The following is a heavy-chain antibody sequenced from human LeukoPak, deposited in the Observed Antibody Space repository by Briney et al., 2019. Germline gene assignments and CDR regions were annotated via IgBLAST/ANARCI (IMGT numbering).Heavy chain of an antibody. V-gene: IGHV3-30-3*01. D-gene: IGHD3-10*01. J-gene: IGHJ6*02. CDR1: GFTFSSYA. Sequence: PGRSLRLSCAASGFTFSSYAMHWVRQAPGKGLEWVAVISYDGSNKYYADSVKGRFTISRDNSKNTLYLQMNSLRAGDTAVYYCARGGIGLWFGELFYYYYGMDVWGQGTTVTVSS. CDR3: ARGGIGLWFGELFYYYYGMDV. CDR2: ISYDGSNK.